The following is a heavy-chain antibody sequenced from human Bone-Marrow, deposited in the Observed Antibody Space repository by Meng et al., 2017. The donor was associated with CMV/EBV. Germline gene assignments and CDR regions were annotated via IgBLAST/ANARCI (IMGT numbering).Heavy chain of an antibody. CDR3: ARRHYDFWSGYNGFDP. Sequence: SETLSLTCAVYGGSFSGYYWSWIRQPPGKGLEWIGEINHSGSTNYNPSLKSRVTISVDTSKNQFSLKLSSVTAADTAVYYCARRHYDFWSGYNGFDPWGQGTRVTGSS. J-gene: IGHJ5*02. D-gene: IGHD3-3*01. CDR2: INHSGST. V-gene: IGHV4-34*01. CDR1: GGSFSGYY.